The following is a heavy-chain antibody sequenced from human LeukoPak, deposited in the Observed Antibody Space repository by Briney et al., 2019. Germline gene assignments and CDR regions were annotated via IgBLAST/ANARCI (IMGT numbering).Heavy chain of an antibody. Sequence: PGGSLRLSCAASGFTFSSYSMNWVRQAPGKGLEWVSSIDPSSTYIYYADSVKGRFTISRDNAQNSLYLQMNSLRAEDTAVYYCTRGSYGDYEYWGQGTLVTVSS. CDR3: TRGSYGDYEY. V-gene: IGHV3-21*01. CDR2: IDPSSTYI. D-gene: IGHD4-17*01. J-gene: IGHJ4*02. CDR1: GFTFSSYS.